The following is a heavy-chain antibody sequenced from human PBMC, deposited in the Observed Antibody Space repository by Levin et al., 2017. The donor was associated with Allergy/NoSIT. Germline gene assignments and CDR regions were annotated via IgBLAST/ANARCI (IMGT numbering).Heavy chain of an antibody. CDR2: IYHSGST. J-gene: IGHJ4*02. CDR3: ARDMAASGSGYFDY. CDR1: GYSISSGYY. V-gene: IGHV4-38-2*02. Sequence: SQTLSLTCAVSGYSISSGYYWGWIRQPPGKGLEWIGSIYHSGSTYYNPSLKSRVTISVDTSKKQFSLKLSSVTAADTAVYYCARDMAASGSGYFDYWGQGTLVTVSS. D-gene: IGHD6-19*01.